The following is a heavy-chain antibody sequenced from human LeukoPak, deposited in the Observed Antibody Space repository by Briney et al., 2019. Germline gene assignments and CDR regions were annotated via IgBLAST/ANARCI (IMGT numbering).Heavy chain of an antibody. CDR3: ARGGAVANVFDY. CDR2: ISYDGSNK. Sequence: GRSLRLSCAASGFTFSSYAMHWVRQAPGKGLEWVAVISYDGSNKYYADSVKGRFTISRDNSKNTLYLQMNSLRAEDTAVYYCARGGAVANVFDYWGQGTLVTVSS. CDR1: GFTFSSYA. D-gene: IGHD6-19*01. V-gene: IGHV3-30*04. J-gene: IGHJ4*02.